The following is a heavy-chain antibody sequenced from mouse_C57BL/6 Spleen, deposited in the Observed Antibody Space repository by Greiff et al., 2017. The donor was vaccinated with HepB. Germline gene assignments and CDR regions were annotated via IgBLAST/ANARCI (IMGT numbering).Heavy chain of an antibody. CDR1: GYTFTSYT. Sequence: VQLQQSGAELARPGASVKMSCKASGYTFTSYTMHWVKQRPGQGLEWIGYINPSSGYTKYNQKFKDKATLTADKSSSTAYMQLSSLTSEDSAVYDGARHSNYGGGAMDYWGQGTSVTVSS. D-gene: IGHD2-5*01. J-gene: IGHJ4*01. CDR2: INPSSGYT. V-gene: IGHV1-4*01. CDR3: ARHSNYGGGAMDY.